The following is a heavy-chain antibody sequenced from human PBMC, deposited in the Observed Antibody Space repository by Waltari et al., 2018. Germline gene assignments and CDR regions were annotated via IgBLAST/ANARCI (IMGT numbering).Heavy chain of an antibody. J-gene: IGHJ3*02. CDR3: ARDRDDSSGTDALDI. V-gene: IGHV4-59*11. Sequence: QVQLQESGPRLVKPSETLSLACPVSGGSISSHYWTWIRQPPGKGLEWMGYISFSGTTTYSPSLKSRVTISVDTSKNQVSLKLNSVTAADTAMYYCARDRDDSSGTDALDIWGQGTMVTVSS. CDR2: ISFSGTT. D-gene: IGHD3-22*01. CDR1: GGSISSHY.